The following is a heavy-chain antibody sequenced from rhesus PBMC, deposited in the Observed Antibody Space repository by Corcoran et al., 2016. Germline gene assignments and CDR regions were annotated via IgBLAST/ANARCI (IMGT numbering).Heavy chain of an antibody. CDR1: GGSVRSSNW. CDR3: ARAPYVYFDY. J-gene: IGHJ4*01. Sequence: QLQLQESGPGLVKPSETLSLTCAVSGGSVRSSNWWSWIRQTPGKGLEGIGRISGSGGSTSYNPSLTSRVTISTDTSKNQFSLKVSSVTAADTAVYYCARAPYVYFDYWGQGVLVTVSS. V-gene: IGHV4-57*01. D-gene: IGHD2-39*01. CDR2: ISGSGGST.